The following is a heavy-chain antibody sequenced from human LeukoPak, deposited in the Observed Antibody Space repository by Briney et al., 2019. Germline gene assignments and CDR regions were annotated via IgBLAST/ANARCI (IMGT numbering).Heavy chain of an antibody. CDR3: ARGPYSSGWYCY. Sequence: ASVKVSCKASGGTFSSYGISWVRQAPGQGLEWMGRISAYNGNTNYAQKLQGRVTMTTDTSTSTAYMELRSLRSDDTAVYYCARGPYSSGWYCYWGQGTLVTVSS. CDR2: ISAYNGNT. D-gene: IGHD6-19*01. J-gene: IGHJ4*02. CDR1: GGTFSSYG. V-gene: IGHV1-18*01.